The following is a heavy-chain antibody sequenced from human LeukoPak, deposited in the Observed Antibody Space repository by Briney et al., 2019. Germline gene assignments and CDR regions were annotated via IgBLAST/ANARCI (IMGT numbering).Heavy chain of an antibody. CDR1: GGSISSYY. D-gene: IGHD6-6*01. CDR3: ASLGRAPIAARRDFDY. J-gene: IGHJ4*02. CDR2: IYYSGST. Sequence: KPSETLSLTCTVSGGSISSYYWSWIRQPPGKGLEWIGYIYYSGSTNYNPSLKSRVTISVDTSKNQFSLKLSSVTAADTAVYYCASLGRAPIAARRDFDYWGQGTLVTVSS. V-gene: IGHV4-59*08.